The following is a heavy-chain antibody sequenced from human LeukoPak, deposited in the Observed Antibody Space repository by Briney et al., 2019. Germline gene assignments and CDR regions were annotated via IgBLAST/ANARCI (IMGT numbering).Heavy chain of an antibody. J-gene: IGHJ3*02. CDR3: ARRFRGPDDAFDI. D-gene: IGHD3-10*01. V-gene: IGHV5-51*01. Sequence: GESLKISCKGSGYSFTSYWIGWVRQMPGKGLEWVGIIYPGDSDTRYSPSFQGQVTISADKSISTAYLQWSSLKASDTAMYYCARRFRGPDDAFDIWGQGTMVTVSS. CDR1: GYSFTSYW. CDR2: IYPGDSDT.